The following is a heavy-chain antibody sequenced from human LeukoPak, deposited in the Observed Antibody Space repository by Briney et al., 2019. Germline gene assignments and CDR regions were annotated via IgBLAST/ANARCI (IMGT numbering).Heavy chain of an antibody. J-gene: IGHJ6*02. CDR2: INHSGST. V-gene: IGHV4-34*01. Sequence: KPSETLSLTCAVYGGSFSGYYWSWIRQPPGKGLEWIGEINHSGSTNYNPSLKSRVTISVDTSKNQFSLKLSSVTAADTAVYYCARIAAAGTRGNGNYYYGMDVWGQGTTVTVSS. CDR3: ARIAAAGTRGNGNYYYGMDV. D-gene: IGHD6-13*01. CDR1: GGSFSGYY.